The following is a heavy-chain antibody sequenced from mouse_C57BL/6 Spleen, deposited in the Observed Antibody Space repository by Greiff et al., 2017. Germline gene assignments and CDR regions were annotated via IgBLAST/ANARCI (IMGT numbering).Heavy chain of an antibody. CDR1: GYSITSGYY. J-gene: IGHJ1*03. V-gene: IGHV3-6*01. D-gene: IGHD2-4*01. Sequence: EVQVVESGPGLVKPSQSLSLTCSVTGYSITSGYYWNWIRQFPGNKLEWMGYISYDGSNNYNPSLKNRISITRDTSKNQFFLKLNSVTTEDTATYYCAREGDDYDGGWYFDVWGTGTTVTVSS. CDR3: AREGDDYDGGWYFDV. CDR2: ISYDGSN.